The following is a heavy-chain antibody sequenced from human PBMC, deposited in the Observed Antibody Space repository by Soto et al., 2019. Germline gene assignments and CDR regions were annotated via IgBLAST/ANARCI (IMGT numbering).Heavy chain of an antibody. V-gene: IGHV4-59*08. CDR2: IYYSGST. Sequence: SETLSLTCTVSGGSISSYYWSWIRQPPGKGLEWIGYIYYSGSTNYNPSLKSRVTISVDTSKNQFSLKLSSVTAADTAVYYCARHGWYDILTGYYMGYMDVWGKGTTVTVSS. CDR3: ARHGWYDILTGYYMGYMDV. J-gene: IGHJ6*03. D-gene: IGHD3-9*01. CDR1: GGSISSYY.